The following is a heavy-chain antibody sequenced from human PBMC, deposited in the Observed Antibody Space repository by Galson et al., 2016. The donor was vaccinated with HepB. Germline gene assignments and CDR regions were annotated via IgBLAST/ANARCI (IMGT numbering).Heavy chain of an antibody. D-gene: IGHD5-24*01. CDR1: GFRLSDYG. J-gene: IGHJ4*02. V-gene: IGHV3-33*06. CDR2: IWYDESEK. Sequence: SLRLSCAVSGFRLSDYGMHWVRQTPDKGLEWLSGIWYDESEKYCADSVKGRFTISRDNSKNTLYLQMHSLRVEDTGMYYCAKDLEVRMATKYYFEYWGLGTLVTVSS. CDR3: AKDLEVRMATKYYFEY.